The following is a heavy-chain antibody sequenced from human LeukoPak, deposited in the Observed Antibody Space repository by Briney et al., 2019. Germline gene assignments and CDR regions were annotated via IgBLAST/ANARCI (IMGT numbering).Heavy chain of an antibody. J-gene: IGHJ5*02. V-gene: IGHV3-23*01. CDR2: ISGSGGST. Sequence: GGSLRLSCAASGFTFSSYAMSWVRQAPGKGLEWVSAISGSGGSTYYADSVKGRFTISRDNSKNTLYLQMNSLRAEDTAVYYCARDKGGKITMVRGLSGWFDPWGQGTLVTVSS. CDR1: GFTFSSYA. CDR3: ARDKGGKITMVRGLSGWFDP. D-gene: IGHD3-10*01.